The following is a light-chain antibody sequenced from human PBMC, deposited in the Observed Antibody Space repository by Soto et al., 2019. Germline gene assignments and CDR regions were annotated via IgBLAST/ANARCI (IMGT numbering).Light chain of an antibody. CDR1: SSNIGSNY. J-gene: IGLJ2*01. Sequence: QSVLTQPPSASGTPGPRVTISCSGSSSNIGSNYVYWYQQLPGTVPQLLIYRNSERPSGVPDRFSGSKSGTSASLAISGLRSEDEADYYCSAWYDSLSGVVFGGGTKLTVL. V-gene: IGLV1-47*01. CDR3: SAWYDSLSGVV. CDR2: RNS.